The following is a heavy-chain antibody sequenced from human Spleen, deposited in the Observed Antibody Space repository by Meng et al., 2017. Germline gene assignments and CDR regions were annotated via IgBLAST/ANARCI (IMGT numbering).Heavy chain of an antibody. Sequence: QVQLVQSGAEVKKPGASVKVSCKASGYTFTNYYMHWVRQAPGQGLEWLGTINCYTSGTAYARKFQGRITLTRDTSTTTVYMDLGSLGSDDTAFYYCAREKSPGHFDYWGQGTLVTVSS. CDR1: GYTFTNYY. V-gene: IGHV1-46*01. CDR2: INCYTSGT. CDR3: AREKSPGHFDY. J-gene: IGHJ4*02.